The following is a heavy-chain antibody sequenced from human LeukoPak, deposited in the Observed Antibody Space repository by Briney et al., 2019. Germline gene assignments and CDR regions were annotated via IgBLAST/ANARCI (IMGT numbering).Heavy chain of an antibody. J-gene: IGHJ4*02. V-gene: IGHV1-46*01. CDR3: ARAVFGGDSWYSFDY. D-gene: IGHD2-21*02. CDR2: INPSGGST. Sequence: RASVKVSCKASGYTFTSYYVHWVRQAPGQGLEWMGIINPSGGSTSYAQKFQGRVTMTRDTSTSTVYMELSSLRSEDTAVYYCARAVFGGDSWYSFDYWGQGTLVTVSS. CDR1: GYTFTSYY.